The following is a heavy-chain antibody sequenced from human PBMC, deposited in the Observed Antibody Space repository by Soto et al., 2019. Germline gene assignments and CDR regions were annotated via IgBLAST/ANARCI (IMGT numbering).Heavy chain of an antibody. V-gene: IGHV4-59*01. CDR3: ARDGSERPATY. Sequence: PSETLSLTCSVSGGSISSYYWIWIRQPPGKGLEWIGVFYNGGTTNYSPSLKSRVTISVDTSKNQFSLKLNSVTAADTAVYYCARDGSERPATYWGQGILVTVSS. CDR1: GGSISSYY. CDR2: FYNGGTT. D-gene: IGHD3-10*01. J-gene: IGHJ4*02.